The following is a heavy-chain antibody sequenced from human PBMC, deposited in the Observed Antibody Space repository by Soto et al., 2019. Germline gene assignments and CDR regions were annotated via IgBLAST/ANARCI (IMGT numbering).Heavy chain of an antibody. CDR1: GYSFTSYW. J-gene: IGHJ4*02. Sequence: GEYLKISCKGSGYSFTSYWIGWVRQMPGKGLEWMGIIYPGDSDTRYSPSFQGQVTISADKSISTAYLQWSSLKASDTAMYYCARPKLVVAPNHYYFYYWGQGTLVTVSS. D-gene: IGHD2-15*01. CDR3: ARPKLVVAPNHYYFYY. CDR2: IYPGDSDT. V-gene: IGHV5-51*01.